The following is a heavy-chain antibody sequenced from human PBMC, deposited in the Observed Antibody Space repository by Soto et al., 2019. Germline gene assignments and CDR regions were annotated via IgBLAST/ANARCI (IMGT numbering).Heavy chain of an antibody. V-gene: IGHV6-1*01. CDR2: TCYRSKWYN. CDR3: ARDLEMVWNRINYYNYYRMDV. Sequence: LPHPSAISGYNVSSNGAAWNLIRKFPSRGLELLGRTCYRSKWYNDYAVAVKSRITSNPATSKNQFSLQLNSVTPEDTAVYYCARDLEMVWNRINYYNYYRMDVWGQGTTVTVSS. CDR1: GYNVSSNGAA. D-gene: IGHD2-8*01. J-gene: IGHJ6*02.